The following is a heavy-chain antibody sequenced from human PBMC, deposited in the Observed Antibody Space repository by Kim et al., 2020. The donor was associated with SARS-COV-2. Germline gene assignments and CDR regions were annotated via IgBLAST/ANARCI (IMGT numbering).Heavy chain of an antibody. CDR3: AKASYKASGWYVEDY. CDR1: GFTFDDYA. Sequence: GGSLRLSCAASGFTFDDYAMHWVRQAPGKGLEWVSLISGDGGSTYYADSVKGRFTTSRDNSKNSLYLQMNSLRTEDTALYYCAKASYKASGWYVEDYWGQGTLVTVSS. CDR2: ISGDGGST. D-gene: IGHD6-19*01. J-gene: IGHJ4*02. V-gene: IGHV3-43*02.